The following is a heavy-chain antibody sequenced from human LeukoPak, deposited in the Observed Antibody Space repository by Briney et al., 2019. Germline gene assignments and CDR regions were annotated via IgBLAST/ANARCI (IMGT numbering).Heavy chain of an antibody. CDR1: GFTFSDYY. J-gene: IGHJ4*02. CDR2: ISSSGSTI. V-gene: IGHV3-11*04. Sequence: GGSLRLSCAASGFTFSDYYMSWISQAPGKGLEWVSYISSSGSTIYYADSVKGRFTISRDNAKNSLYLQMNSLRAEDTAVYYCARDLHYYDSSGQGFDYWGQGTLVTVSS. D-gene: IGHD3-22*01. CDR3: ARDLHYYDSSGQGFDY.